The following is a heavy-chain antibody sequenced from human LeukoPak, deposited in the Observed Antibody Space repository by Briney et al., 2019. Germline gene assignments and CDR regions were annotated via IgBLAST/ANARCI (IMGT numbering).Heavy chain of an antibody. J-gene: IGHJ6*03. V-gene: IGHV4-38-2*01. CDR3: ARRGVTPNYYMDV. Sequence: SETLSLTCAVYGGSFSGYYWGWIRQPPGKGLEWIGSIYHSGSTYFNPSLKSRVTISVDTSKNQFSLKLSSVTAADTAVYYCARRGVTPNYYMDVWGKGTTVTVSS. CDR1: GGSFSGYY. D-gene: IGHD2-21*02. CDR2: IYHSGST.